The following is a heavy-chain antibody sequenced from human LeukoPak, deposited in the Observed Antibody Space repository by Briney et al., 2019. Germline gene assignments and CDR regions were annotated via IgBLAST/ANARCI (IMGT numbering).Heavy chain of an antibody. CDR2: ISGSGGST. D-gene: IGHD6-13*01. Sequence: PGGSLRLSCAASGFTFSSYNMNWVRQAPGKGLEWVSAISGSGGSTYYADSVKGRFTISRDNSKNTLYLQMNSLRAEDTAVYYCAKEGGYSSSWYSDYWGQGTLVTVSS. CDR1: GFTFSSYN. CDR3: AKEGGYSSSWYSDY. J-gene: IGHJ4*02. V-gene: IGHV3-23*01.